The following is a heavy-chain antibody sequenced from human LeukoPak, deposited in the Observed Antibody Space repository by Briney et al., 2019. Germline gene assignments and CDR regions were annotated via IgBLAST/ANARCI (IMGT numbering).Heavy chain of an antibody. CDR1: GGTFSSYA. Sequence: SVKVSCKASGGTFSSYAISWVRQAPGQGLEWMGGIIPIFGTANYAQKFQGRVTITGDESTSTAYMELSSLRSEDTAVYYCARVVPAAPPYYYYYMDVWGKGTTVTVSS. CDR3: ARVVPAAPPYYYYYMDV. D-gene: IGHD2-2*01. V-gene: IGHV1-69*13. J-gene: IGHJ6*03. CDR2: IIPIFGTA.